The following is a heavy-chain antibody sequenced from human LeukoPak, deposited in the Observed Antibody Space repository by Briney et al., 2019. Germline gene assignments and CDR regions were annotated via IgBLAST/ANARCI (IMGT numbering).Heavy chain of an antibody. CDR3: AGLYGMDV. CDR2: IKKDGSEK. Sequence: GGSLRLSCAASGFTFNTYRMSSVRQTPGKGLEWVANIKKDGSEKYYVDSVKGRFTISRDNAKNSLDLQMNSLRAEDTAVYYCAGLYGMDVWGKGTTVTVSS. CDR1: GFTFNTYR. V-gene: IGHV3-7*03. J-gene: IGHJ6*04.